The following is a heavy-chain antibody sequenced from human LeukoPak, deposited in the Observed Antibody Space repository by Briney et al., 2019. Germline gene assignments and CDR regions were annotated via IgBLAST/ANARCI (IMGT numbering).Heavy chain of an antibody. CDR3: AREVGIAAATVDV. J-gene: IGHJ6*04. V-gene: IGHV4-59*01. CDR1: GGSISSYY. CDR2: IYYSGST. D-gene: IGHD6-13*01. Sequence: SETLSLTCTVSGGSISSYYWSWLRQPPGKGLEGIGYIYYSGSTNYNPSLRSRVTISVDTSKNQFSLKLSSVTAADTAVYYCAREVGIAAATVDVWGKGATVTVSS.